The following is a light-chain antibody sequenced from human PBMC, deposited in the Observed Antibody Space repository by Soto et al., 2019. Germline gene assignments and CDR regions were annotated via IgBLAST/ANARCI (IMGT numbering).Light chain of an antibody. CDR2: GAS. CDR1: QSVSSSY. V-gene: IGKV3-20*01. J-gene: IGKJ5*01. CDR3: QQSYSTPLT. Sequence: DIVLTQSPGTLSLSPGERATLSCRASQSVSSSYLAWYQQKPGQAPRLLIYGASSRATGIPDRFSGSGSGTDFTLTISSLQPEDFATYYCQQSYSTPLTFGQGTRLEIK.